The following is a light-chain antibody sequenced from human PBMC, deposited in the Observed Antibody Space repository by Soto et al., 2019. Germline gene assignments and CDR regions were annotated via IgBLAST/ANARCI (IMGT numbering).Light chain of an antibody. CDR1: SSDVGSYNL. Sequence: QSALTQPASVSGSPGQSITISCTGTSSDVGSYNLVSWYQQHPGKAPKLMLYEVSKRPSGVSNRFSGSKSGNTASLTISGLPAEDEADYYCCSYAGSSTLYVFGTGTKLTVL. V-gene: IGLV2-23*02. CDR2: EVS. CDR3: CSYAGSSTLYV. J-gene: IGLJ1*01.